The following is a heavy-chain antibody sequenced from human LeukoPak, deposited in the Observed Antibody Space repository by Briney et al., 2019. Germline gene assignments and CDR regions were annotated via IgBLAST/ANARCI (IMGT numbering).Heavy chain of an antibody. J-gene: IGHJ4*02. V-gene: IGHV3-64D*09. CDR3: VKDRYIDY. Sequence: SCKASGYTLTGYYMHWVRQAPGKGLEYASSISSNGGSTYYAESVKGRFTISRDNSKNMLYLQMTSLRVEDTAVYYCVKDRYIDYWGQGSQVTVSS. CDR2: ISSNGGST. CDR1: GYTLTGYY.